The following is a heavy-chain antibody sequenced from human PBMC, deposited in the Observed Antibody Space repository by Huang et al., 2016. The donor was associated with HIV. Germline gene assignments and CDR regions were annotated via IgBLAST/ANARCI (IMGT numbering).Heavy chain of an antibody. D-gene: IGHD6-25*01. J-gene: IGHJ6*03. V-gene: IGHV3-48*01. CDR2: VGDNYHKV. CDR3: VRDTKYRSGFYNYYYMDV. Sequence: HLVESGGGSVRPGESLKLSCVATGFVFSTHIFNWVRQAPGRRLGWISHVGDNYHKVSYANSVRGRFPISRDNARQSIYLQMRNLRPSDTAKYYCVRDTKYRSGFYNYYYMDVWGNGTAVTVSS. CDR1: GFVFSTHI.